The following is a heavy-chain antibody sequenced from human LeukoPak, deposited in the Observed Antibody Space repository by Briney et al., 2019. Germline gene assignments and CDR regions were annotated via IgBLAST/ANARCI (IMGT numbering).Heavy chain of an antibody. CDR1: GYTLTELS. J-gene: IGHJ5*02. Sequence: ASVKVSCKVSGYTLTELSMHWVRQAPGKGLEWMGDFDPEDGETIYAQKFQGRVTMTEDTSTDTAYMELSSLRSEDTAVYYCARVRRFGELRDDWFDPWGQGTLVTVSS. D-gene: IGHD3-10*01. CDR3: ARVRRFGELRDDWFDP. CDR2: FDPEDGET. V-gene: IGHV1-24*01.